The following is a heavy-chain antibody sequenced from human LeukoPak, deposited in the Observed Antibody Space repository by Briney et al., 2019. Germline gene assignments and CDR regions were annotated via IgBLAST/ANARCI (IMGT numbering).Heavy chain of an antibody. Sequence: SETLSLTCSVSGFSISTRSFYWGWIRQPPGRGLEWVGSLSYDGDTTYNASLRGGVTISGDASKNHFSLKVTSVTAADTAVYFCERLLAAASTDYFDYWGQGTLVTVSS. CDR3: ERLLAAASTDYFDY. D-gene: IGHD6-13*01. J-gene: IGHJ4*02. CDR2: LSYDGDT. CDR1: GFSISTRSFY. V-gene: IGHV4-39*01.